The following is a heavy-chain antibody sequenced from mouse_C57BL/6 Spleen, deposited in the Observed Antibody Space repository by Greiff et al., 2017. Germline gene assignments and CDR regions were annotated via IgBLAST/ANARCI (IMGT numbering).Heavy chain of an antibody. Sequence: QVQLQQPGAELVKPGASVKLSCKASGYTFTSYWMHWVKQRPGQGLEWIGMIHPNSGSTNYNEKFKSKATLTVDKSSSTAYMQLSSLTSEDSAVYYCARQLRQRFAYWGQGTLVTVSA. CDR1: GYTFTSYW. D-gene: IGHD3-2*02. J-gene: IGHJ3*01. CDR3: ARQLRQRFAY. CDR2: IHPNSGST. V-gene: IGHV1-64*01.